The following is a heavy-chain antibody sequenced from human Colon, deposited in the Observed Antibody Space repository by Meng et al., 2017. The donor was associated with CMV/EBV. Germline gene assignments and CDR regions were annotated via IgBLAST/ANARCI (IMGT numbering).Heavy chain of an antibody. V-gene: IGHV6-1*01. D-gene: IGHD2-21*01. J-gene: IGHJ6*02. CDR1: GDSVSSNSAA. Sequence: SETLSLTCAISGDSVSSNSAAWNWIRQSPSRGLEWLGRTYYRSKWYNDYAVSVKSRITINPDTSKNQFSLQLNSVTPEDTAVYYCARGRSDGPTNRPYGMDVWGQGTTVTVSS. CDR2: TYYRSKWYN. CDR3: ARGRSDGPTNRPYGMDV.